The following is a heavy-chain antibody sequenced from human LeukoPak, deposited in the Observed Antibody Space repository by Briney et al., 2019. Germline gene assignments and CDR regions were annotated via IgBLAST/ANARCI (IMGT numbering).Heavy chain of an antibody. CDR1: GYTFTSYA. D-gene: IGHD3-22*01. CDR3: AGSSGYYSAALSY. Sequence: ASVKVSCKASGYTFTSYAMHWVRQAPGQRLEWMGWINAGNGNTNYAQKLQGRVTMTTDTSTSTAYMELRSLRSDDTAVYYCAGSSGYYSAALSYWGQGTLVTVSS. V-gene: IGHV1-3*01. J-gene: IGHJ4*02. CDR2: INAGNGNT.